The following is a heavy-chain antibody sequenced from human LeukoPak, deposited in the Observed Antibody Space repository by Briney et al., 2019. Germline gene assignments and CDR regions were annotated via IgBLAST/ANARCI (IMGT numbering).Heavy chain of an antibody. CDR3: ARDRYCSSTSCHQLDY. J-gene: IGHJ4*02. V-gene: IGHV1-46*01. CDR2: INPSGGST. D-gene: IGHD2-2*01. Sequence: GASVKVSCKASGYTFTSYYMHWVRQAPGQGLEWMGIINPSGGSTSYAQKFQGRVTMTRDTSTSTVYMELSSLRSEDTAVYYCARDRYCSSTSCHQLDYWGQGTLVTVSS. CDR1: GYTFTSYY.